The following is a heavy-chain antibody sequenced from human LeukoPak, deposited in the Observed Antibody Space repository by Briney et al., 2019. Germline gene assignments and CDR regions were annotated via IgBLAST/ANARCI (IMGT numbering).Heavy chain of an antibody. J-gene: IGHJ4*02. D-gene: IGHD4-17*01. CDR3: ARDLSGVTNDY. CDR1: GYTFTGYY. V-gene: IGHV1-2*02. CDR2: INPNSGGT. Sequence: VSVKVSCKASGYTFTGYYMHWVRQAPGQGLEWMGWINPNSGGTNYAQKLQGRVTMTTDTSTSTAYMELRSLRSDDTAVYYCARDLSGVTNDYWGQGPLVTVSS.